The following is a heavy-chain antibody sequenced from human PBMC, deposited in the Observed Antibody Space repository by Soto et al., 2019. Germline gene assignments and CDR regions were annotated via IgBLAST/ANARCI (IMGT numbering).Heavy chain of an antibody. D-gene: IGHD3-10*01. J-gene: IGHJ5*02. Sequence: PSETLSLTCAVYGVSSSGYYWSWIRQPPRKGLEWIREINHSGSTNYNPSLKSRVTISVDTSKNQFSLKLSSVTAADTAVYYCARVGSRWFDPWGQGTLVTVSS. CDR3: ARVGSRWFDP. CDR2: INHSGST. CDR1: GVSSSGYY. V-gene: IGHV4-34*01.